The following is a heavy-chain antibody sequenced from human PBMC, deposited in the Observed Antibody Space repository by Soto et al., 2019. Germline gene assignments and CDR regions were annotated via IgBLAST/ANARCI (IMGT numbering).Heavy chain of an antibody. Sequence: TSVTLSLTCTVSGGNISCYGLIWIRQPPGKGLEWIGYIYYSGSTNYNPSLKSRVTISVDTSKNQFSLKLSSVTAADTAVYYCARDPIGYGGWFDPWGQGTLVTVS. J-gene: IGHJ5*02. CDR3: ARDPIGYGGWFDP. D-gene: IGHD5-12*01. V-gene: IGHV4-59*01. CDR2: IYYSGST. CDR1: GGNISCYG.